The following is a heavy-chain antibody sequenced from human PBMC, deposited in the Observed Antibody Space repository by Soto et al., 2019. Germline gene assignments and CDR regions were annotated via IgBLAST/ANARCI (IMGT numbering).Heavy chain of an antibody. CDR1: GESFSGYH. Sequence: SETLSLTCAVYGESFSGYHWTWIRQSPGQGLEWIGEINLSGNTNYNPSLKSRVTISVDTSKNQFSLKLTSVTAADTAVYYCARVLVTYGGIMVPYNWFDTWGQGNLVTVSS. CDR2: INLSGNT. CDR3: ARVLVTYGGIMVPYNWFDT. V-gene: IGHV4-34*01. J-gene: IGHJ5*02. D-gene: IGHD3-16*01.